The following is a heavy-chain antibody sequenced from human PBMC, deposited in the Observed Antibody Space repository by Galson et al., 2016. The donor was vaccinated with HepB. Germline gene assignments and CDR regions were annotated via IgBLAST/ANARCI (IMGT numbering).Heavy chain of an antibody. CDR2: IYYSGST. Sequence: SETLSLTCTVSGGSISSSSYYWGWIRQPPGKGLEWIGSIYYSGSTYYNPSLKSRVTISVDTSKNQFSLKLSSVTAADTAVYYCASLVGARFSYYFDYWGQGTLVTVSS. V-gene: IGHV4-39*01. J-gene: IGHJ4*02. D-gene: IGHD1-26*01. CDR3: ASLVGARFSYYFDY. CDR1: GGSISSSSYY.